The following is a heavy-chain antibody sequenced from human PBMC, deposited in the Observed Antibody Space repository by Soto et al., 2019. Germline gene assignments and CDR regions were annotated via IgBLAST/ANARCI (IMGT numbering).Heavy chain of an antibody. CDR2: IYWDDDK. V-gene: IGHV2-5*02. D-gene: IGHD3-22*01. J-gene: IGHJ4*02. Sequence: QITLKESGPTLVKPTQTLTLTCTFSGFSLSTSGVGVGWIRQPPGKALEWLALIYWDDDKRYSPSLTSRLTITHDYAKNQRVLTMPDMDPVATATYYCSHSPRGDYYESSGYPINFDYCGQGTRVTVSS. CDR3: SHSPRGDYYESSGYPINFDY. CDR1: GFSLSTSGVG.